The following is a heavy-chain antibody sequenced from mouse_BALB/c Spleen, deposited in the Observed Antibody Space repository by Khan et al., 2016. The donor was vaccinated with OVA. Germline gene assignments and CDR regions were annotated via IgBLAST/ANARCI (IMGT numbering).Heavy chain of an antibody. CDR2: ISYSGNN. Sequence: EVQLQESGPGLVKPSQSLSLTCTVTGYSITSDYAWNWIRQFPGNKLEWMGYISYSGNNKYNPSLKSRISITRDTSKNQFFLLINSVTTEDTATYYCERIYGGDFDYRGKGTTITVSS. CDR3: ERIYGGDFDY. D-gene: IGHD1-1*01. J-gene: IGHJ2*01. CDR1: GYSITSDYA. V-gene: IGHV3-2*02.